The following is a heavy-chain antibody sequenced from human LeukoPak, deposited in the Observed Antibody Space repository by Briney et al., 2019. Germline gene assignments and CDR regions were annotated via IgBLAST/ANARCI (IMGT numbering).Heavy chain of an antibody. Sequence: GGSLILSCAASGFTFSNAWMSWVRQAPGKGLEWVGRIKSKTDGGTTDYAAPVKGRFTISRDDSKNTLYLQMNSLKTEDTAVYYCTTDIYLAAAGRWGQGTLVTVSS. CDR2: IKSKTDGGTT. V-gene: IGHV3-15*01. J-gene: IGHJ4*02. CDR3: TTDIYLAAAGR. D-gene: IGHD6-13*01. CDR1: GFTFSNAW.